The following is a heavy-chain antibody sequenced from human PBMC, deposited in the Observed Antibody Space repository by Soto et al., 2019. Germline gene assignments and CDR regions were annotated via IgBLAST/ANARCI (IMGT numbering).Heavy chain of an antibody. Sequence: QVQLQESGPGLVEPSETLSLTCTVSGDSMSSHYWSWIRQSAEKGLEWIGRISATGTTTYIPSRKSRITLTVDTSKNQFSLNLKFGTAEAKAVYFYARDQSVAAAFWRQGTVVTVS. CDR3: ARDQSVAAAF. D-gene: IGHD2-15*01. CDR2: ISATGTT. V-gene: IGHV4-4*07. CDR1: GDSMSSHY. J-gene: IGHJ3*01.